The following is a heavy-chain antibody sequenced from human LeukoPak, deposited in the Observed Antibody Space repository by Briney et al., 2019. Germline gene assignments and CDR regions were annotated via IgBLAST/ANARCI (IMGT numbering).Heavy chain of an antibody. J-gene: IGHJ4*02. CDR3: ARGGGHCSGGSCYVDS. D-gene: IGHD2-15*01. V-gene: IGHV4-34*01. CDR1: AGSFSGYY. CDR2: INHDGES. Sequence: PSETLSLTCAVYAGSFSGYYWTWIRQSPGKGPEWIGEINHDGESNYNPSLKSRLIISVDTSKNQFSLKLTSVTAADTAVYYCARGGGHCSGGSCYVDSWGRGTRVIVSS.